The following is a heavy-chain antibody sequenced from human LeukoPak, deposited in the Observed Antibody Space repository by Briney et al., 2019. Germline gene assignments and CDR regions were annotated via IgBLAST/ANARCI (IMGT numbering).Heavy chain of an antibody. CDR3: ATPEGRDGYPAY. D-gene: IGHD5-24*01. J-gene: IGHJ4*02. V-gene: IGHV1-46*01. CDR2: INPSGGST. Sequence: ASVKVSCKASGYTFTSYYMHWVRQAPGQGLEWMGIINPSGGSTSYAQKFQGRVTMTRDTSTSTVYMELSGLRSEDTAVYYCATPEGRDGYPAYWGQGTLVTVSS. CDR1: GYTFTSYY.